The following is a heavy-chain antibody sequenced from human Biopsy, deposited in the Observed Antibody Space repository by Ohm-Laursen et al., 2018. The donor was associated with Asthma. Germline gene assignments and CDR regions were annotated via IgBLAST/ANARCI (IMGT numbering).Heavy chain of an antibody. CDR1: GDSFSSYA. Sequence: SVKVSCKASGDSFSSYAISWVRQAPGQGLEWMGGLIPVLGTPDHAQMFEGRVTITADESTSTAYMELSSLSSEDAAVYYCARGYSGADRIGYYYAGLEVWGQGTTVTVSS. V-gene: IGHV1-69*13. D-gene: IGHD5-12*01. CDR3: ARGYSGADRIGYYYAGLEV. CDR2: LIPVLGTP. J-gene: IGHJ6*02.